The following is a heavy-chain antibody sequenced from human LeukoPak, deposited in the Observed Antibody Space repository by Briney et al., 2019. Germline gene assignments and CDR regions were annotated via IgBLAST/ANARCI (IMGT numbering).Heavy chain of an antibody. D-gene: IGHD6-13*01. CDR3: ARLPRIAAAGAFDY. V-gene: IGHV4-39*01. CDR2: IYYSGST. CDR1: GGSISSSSYY. Sequence: SETLSLTCTVSGGSISSSSYYWGWIRQPPGKGLEWIGSIYYSGSTYYNPSLKSRVTISVDTSKNQFSLKLSSVTAADTAVYYCARLPRIAAAGAFDYWGQGTLVTVSS. J-gene: IGHJ4*02.